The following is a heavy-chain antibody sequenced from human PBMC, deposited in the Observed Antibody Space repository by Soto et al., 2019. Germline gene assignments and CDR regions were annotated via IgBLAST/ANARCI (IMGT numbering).Heavy chain of an antibody. Sequence: QVQLVESGGGVVQPGRSLRLSCAASGFTFSSYAMHWVRKAPGKGLEWVAVISYDGSNKYYADSVKGRFTISRDNSKNTLYLQMNSLRAEDTAVYYCARDPDYDFWGHFDYWGQGTLVTVSS. V-gene: IGHV3-30-3*01. CDR3: ARDPDYDFWGHFDY. CDR1: GFTFSSYA. CDR2: ISYDGSNK. J-gene: IGHJ4*02. D-gene: IGHD3-3*01.